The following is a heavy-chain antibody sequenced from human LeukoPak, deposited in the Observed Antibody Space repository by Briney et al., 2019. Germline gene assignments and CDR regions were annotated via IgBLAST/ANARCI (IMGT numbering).Heavy chain of an antibody. CDR2: IKEDGSFI. CDR1: GLSFSSYY. D-gene: IGHD2-2*01. V-gene: IGHV3-7*05. Sequence: PGGSLRLSCAASGLSFSSYYMSWFRQAPEKGLEWVANIKEDGSFISYVDSVKGRVTISRDNARNSLYLQMNSLRAEDTAVYYCVSQTSAKAFDYWGQGTLVTVSS. CDR3: VSQTSAKAFDY. J-gene: IGHJ4*02.